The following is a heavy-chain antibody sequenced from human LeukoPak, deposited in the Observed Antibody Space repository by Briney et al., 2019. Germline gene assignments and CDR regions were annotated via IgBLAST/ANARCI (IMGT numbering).Heavy chain of an antibody. V-gene: IGHV3-30*03. Sequence: GGSLRLSCAASGFTFSSYNMNWVRQAPGKGLEWVAVISYDGSNKYYADSVKGRFTISRDNSKNTLYLQMNSLRAEDTAVYYCARVGSTSCPNWGQGTLVTVSS. J-gene: IGHJ4*02. CDR1: GFTFSSYN. D-gene: IGHD2-2*01. CDR3: ARVGSTSCPN. CDR2: ISYDGSNK.